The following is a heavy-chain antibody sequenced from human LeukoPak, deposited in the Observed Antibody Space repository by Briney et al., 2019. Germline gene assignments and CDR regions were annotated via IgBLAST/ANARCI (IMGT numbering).Heavy chain of an antibody. CDR3: ARDKFRDSSGRTSVYYGMDV. D-gene: IGHD3-22*01. V-gene: IGHV3-21*01. CDR2: ISSSSSYI. J-gene: IGHJ6*02. Sequence: GGSLRLSCAASGFTFSSYSMNWVRQAPGKGLEWVSSISSSSSYIYYADSVKGRFTISRDNAKNSLYLQMNSLRAEDTAVYYCARDKFRDSSGRTSVYYGMDVWGQGTTVTVSS. CDR1: GFTFSSYS.